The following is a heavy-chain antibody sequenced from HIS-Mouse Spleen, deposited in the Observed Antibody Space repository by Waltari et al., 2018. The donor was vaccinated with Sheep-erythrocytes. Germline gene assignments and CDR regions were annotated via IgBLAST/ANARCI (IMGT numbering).Heavy chain of an antibody. V-gene: IGHV4-39*07. D-gene: IGHD6-6*01. Sequence: QLQLQESGPGLVKPSETLSLTCTVSGCSIRSRSYYWAWIRQPPGKGLEWIGSIYYSGSTYYNPSLKSRVTISVDTAKNQFSLKLSSVTAADTAVYYCARESIAALSHFDYWGQGTLVTVSS. CDR2: IYYSGST. CDR1: GCSIRSRSYY. J-gene: IGHJ4*02. CDR3: ARESIAALSHFDY.